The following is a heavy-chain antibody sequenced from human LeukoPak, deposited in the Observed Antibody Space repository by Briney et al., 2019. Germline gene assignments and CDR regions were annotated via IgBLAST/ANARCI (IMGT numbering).Heavy chain of an antibody. D-gene: IGHD3-16*01. J-gene: IGHJ4*02. CDR1: GYTFISYG. V-gene: IGHV1-18*01. CDR2: ISAYNVNT. CDR3: ARAGDEVPTYFDY. Sequence: ASVKVSCKASGYTFISYGMSWIRQAPGQGLEWMGWISAYNVNTKYAQKFQGRVTMTTDTSTTTAYMDLRSLTSDDTAVYYCARAGDEVPTYFDYWGQGTLATVSS.